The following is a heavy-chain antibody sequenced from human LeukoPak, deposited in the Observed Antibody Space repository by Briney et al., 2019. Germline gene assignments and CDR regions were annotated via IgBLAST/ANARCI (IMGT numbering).Heavy chain of an antibody. Sequence: GGSLRLSCAASGFIVSTKYMSWVRQAPGKGLEWVSGVTPSGDPTYYADSVKGRFTISRDNSKNTLYLQMNSLRAEDTAVYYCAKGPVLLWRSYFDYWGQGTLVTVSS. CDR2: VTPSGDPT. CDR3: AKGPVLLWRSYFDY. J-gene: IGHJ4*02. CDR1: GFIVSTKY. D-gene: IGHD3-10*01. V-gene: IGHV3-23*01.